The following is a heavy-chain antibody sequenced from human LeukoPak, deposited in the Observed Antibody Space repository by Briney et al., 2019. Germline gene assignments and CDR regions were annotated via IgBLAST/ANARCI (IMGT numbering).Heavy chain of an antibody. V-gene: IGHV1-8*03. Sequence: ASVKVSCKASGYTFTSYDINWVRQATGQGLEWMGWMNPNSGNTGYAQKFQGRVTITRNTSISTAYMELSRLRSEDTAVYYCARRPIVVVPAAIKPPYYYYYMDVWGKGTTVTVSS. CDR1: GYTFTSYD. CDR2: MNPNSGNT. J-gene: IGHJ6*03. CDR3: ARRPIVVVPAAIKPPYYYYYMDV. D-gene: IGHD2-2*01.